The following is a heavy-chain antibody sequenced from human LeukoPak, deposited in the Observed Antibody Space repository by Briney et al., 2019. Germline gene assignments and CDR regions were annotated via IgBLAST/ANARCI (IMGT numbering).Heavy chain of an antibody. CDR1: GYSFTSYW. D-gene: IGHD3-22*01. V-gene: IGHV5-51*01. Sequence: GESLKISCKGSGYSFTSYWIGWVRQMPGKGLEWMGIIYPGDSDTKYSPSFQGQVTMLVDKSISTAYLQWSGLKASDTAMYYCARYYYDSSGYYDYWGQGTLVTVSS. CDR3: ARYYYDSSGYYDY. CDR2: IYPGDSDT. J-gene: IGHJ4*02.